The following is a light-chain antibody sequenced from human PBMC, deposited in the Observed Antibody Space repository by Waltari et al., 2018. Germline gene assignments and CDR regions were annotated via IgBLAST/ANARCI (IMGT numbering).Light chain of an antibody. Sequence: IVLTQSPGTLSLSPGERATLSCRASQTIPTHYLAWYQQKPGQAPRLLIYGAFSRAAGIPDRFRGSGSGTDFTLTISRLEPEDFAVYYCQQYDSSPLFTFGPGTKVDI. CDR2: GAF. J-gene: IGKJ3*01. CDR3: QQYDSSPLFT. CDR1: QTIPTHY. V-gene: IGKV3-20*01.